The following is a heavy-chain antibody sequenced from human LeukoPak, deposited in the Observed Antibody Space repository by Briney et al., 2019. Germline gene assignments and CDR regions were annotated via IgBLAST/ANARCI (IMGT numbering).Heavy chain of an antibody. CDR2: IKQDGSEK. J-gene: IGHJ4*02. Sequence: GGSLRLSCAASGCTFSSYWMSWVRQAPGKGLEWVANIKQDGSEKYYVDSVKGRFTISRDNAKNSLYLQMNSLRAEDTAVYYCARDYCSSTSCYFDYWGQGTLVTVSS. V-gene: IGHV3-7*01. CDR3: ARDYCSSTSCYFDY. CDR1: GCTFSSYW. D-gene: IGHD2-2*01.